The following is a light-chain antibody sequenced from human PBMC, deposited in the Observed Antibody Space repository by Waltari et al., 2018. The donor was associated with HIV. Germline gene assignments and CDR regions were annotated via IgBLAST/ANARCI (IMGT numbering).Light chain of an antibody. J-gene: IGLJ3*02. V-gene: IGLV2-14*01. Sequence: QSALTQPASVSGFPGQSIPISCTGTSSDVGGYNYVSWYQQHPGKAPKLMIYEVSNRPSGVSNRFSGSKSGNTASLTISGLQAEDEADYYCSSYTSSSTRVFGGGTNLTVL. CDR2: EVS. CDR1: SSDVGGYNY. CDR3: SSYTSSSTRV.